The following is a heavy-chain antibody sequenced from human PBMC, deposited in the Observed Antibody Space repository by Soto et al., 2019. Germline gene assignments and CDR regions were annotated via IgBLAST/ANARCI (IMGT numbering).Heavy chain of an antibody. V-gene: IGHV1-69*02. J-gene: IGHJ4*02. CDR2: IIPILGIA. Sequence: ASVKVSCKASGGTFSSYTISWVRQAPGQGLEWMGRIIPILGIANYAQKFQGRVTITADKSTSTAYMELSSLRSEDTAVYYCARTGNRGYSYGLIDYWGQGTLVTVSS. CDR3: ARTGNRGYSYGLIDY. D-gene: IGHD5-18*01. CDR1: GGTFSSYT.